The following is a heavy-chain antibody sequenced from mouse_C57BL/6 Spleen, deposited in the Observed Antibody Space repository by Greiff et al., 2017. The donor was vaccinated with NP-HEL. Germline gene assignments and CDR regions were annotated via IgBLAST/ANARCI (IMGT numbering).Heavy chain of an antibody. D-gene: IGHD2-1*01. CDR3: ARAGNYVKAMDY. CDR2: IDPSDSET. Sequence: VQLQQPGAELVRPGSSVKLSCKASGYTFTSYWMHWVKQRPIQGLEWIGNIDPSDSETHYNQKFKDKATLTVDKSSSTAYMQLSSLTSEDSAVYYCARAGNYVKAMDYWGQGTSVTVSS. V-gene: IGHV1-52*01. CDR1: GYTFTSYW. J-gene: IGHJ4*01.